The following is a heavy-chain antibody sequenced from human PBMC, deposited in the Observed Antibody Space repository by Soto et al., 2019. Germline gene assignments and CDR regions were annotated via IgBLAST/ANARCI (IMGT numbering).Heavy chain of an antibody. V-gene: IGHV3-23*01. Sequence: EVQVSESGGGLVQPGGSLRLSCAASGLTFSRADLSWVRQAPGKGLEWVSAISGSGGDIHYADSVKGRFTVSRDNPKNTLFLQMSSLRVEDTAIYYCATHSWDHWGQGTLVTVSS. J-gene: IGHJ4*02. CDR2: ISGSGGDI. CDR1: GLTFSRAD. CDR3: ATHSWDH.